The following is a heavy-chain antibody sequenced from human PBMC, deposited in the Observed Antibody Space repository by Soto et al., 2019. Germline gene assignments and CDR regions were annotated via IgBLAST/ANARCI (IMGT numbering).Heavy chain of an antibody. CDR2: INHSGST. J-gene: IGHJ4*02. Sequence: SETLSLTCAVYGGSFSGYYWSWIRQPPGKGLEWIGEINHSGSTNYNPSLKSRVTISVDTSKNQFSLKLSSVTAADTAVYYCARVRPTFGGVIPYDYWGQGTLVTVSS. V-gene: IGHV4-34*01. CDR1: GGSFSGYY. CDR3: ARVRPTFGGVIPYDY. D-gene: IGHD3-16*02.